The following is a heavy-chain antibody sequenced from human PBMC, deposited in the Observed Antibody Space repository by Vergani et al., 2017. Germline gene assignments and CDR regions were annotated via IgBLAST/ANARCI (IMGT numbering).Heavy chain of an antibody. J-gene: IGHJ4*02. V-gene: IGHV3-23*01. CDR3: ARPESFGDLLSIPY. Sequence: EVQLLESGGGLVQPGGSLRLSCAASGFTFSSYAMSWVRQAPGKGLEWVSAISGSGGSTYYADSVKGRFTISRDNSISTAYLHWSSLKASDTAMYYCARPESFGDLLSIPYWGQGTLVTVSS. CDR1: GFTFSSYA. D-gene: IGHD3-10*01. CDR2: ISGSGGST.